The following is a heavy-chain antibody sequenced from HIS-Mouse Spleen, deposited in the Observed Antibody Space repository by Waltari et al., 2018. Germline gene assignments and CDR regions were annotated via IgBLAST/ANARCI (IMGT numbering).Heavy chain of an antibody. J-gene: IGHJ2*01. CDR3: AREIPYSSSWYDWYFDL. D-gene: IGHD6-13*01. CDR1: GGSISRSSYY. Sequence: QLQLQESGPGLVKPSETLSLTCTVSGGSISRSSYYWGWIRQPPGKGLEWIGRIYYSGSTDYNPSLTGRVTISVGTSKDQFSLKLSSVTAADTAVYYCAREIPYSSSWYDWYFDLWGRGTLVTVSS. CDR2: IYYSGST. V-gene: IGHV4-39*07.